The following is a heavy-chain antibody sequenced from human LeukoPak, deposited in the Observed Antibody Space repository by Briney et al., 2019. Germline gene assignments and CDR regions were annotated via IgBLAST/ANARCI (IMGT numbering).Heavy chain of an antibody. J-gene: IGHJ4*02. CDR2: IYYSGST. V-gene: IGHV4-59*01. CDR1: GGSISSYY. Sequence: SETLSLTCTVSGGSISSYYWSWIRQPPGKGLEWIGYIYYSGSTNYNPSLKSRVTISVDTSKNQFSLKLSSVTAADTAVYYCARVAATTQGAFDYWGQGTLATVSS. CDR3: ARVAATTQGAFDY. D-gene: IGHD1-26*01.